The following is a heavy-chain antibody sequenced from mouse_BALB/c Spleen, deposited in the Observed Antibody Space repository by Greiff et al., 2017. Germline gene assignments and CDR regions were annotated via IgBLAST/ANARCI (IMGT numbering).Heavy chain of an antibody. V-gene: IGHV5-17*02. J-gene: IGHJ1*01. CDR2: ISSGSSTI. Sequence: EVHLVESGGGLVQPGGSRKLSCAASGFTFSSFGMHWVRQAPEKGLEWVAYISSGSSTIYYADTVKGRFTISRDNPKNTLFLQMTSLRSEDTAMYYCARGGRYFDVWGAGTTVTVSS. CDR3: ARGGRYFDV. CDR1: GFTFSSFG. D-gene: IGHD3-3*01.